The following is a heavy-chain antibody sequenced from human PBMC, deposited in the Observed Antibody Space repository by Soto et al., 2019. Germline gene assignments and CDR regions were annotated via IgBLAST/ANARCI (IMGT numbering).Heavy chain of an antibody. CDR3: ARDGLNWFDP. CDR2: IWYDGSNK. CDR1: GFTLSNYE. Sequence: GGSLRLSCAASGFTLSNYEMNWVRQAPGKGLEWVAVIWYDGSNKYYADSVKGRFTISRDNSENTLYLQMNSLRAEDTAVYYCARDGLNWFDPWGQGTLVTVSS. J-gene: IGHJ5*02. V-gene: IGHV3-33*08.